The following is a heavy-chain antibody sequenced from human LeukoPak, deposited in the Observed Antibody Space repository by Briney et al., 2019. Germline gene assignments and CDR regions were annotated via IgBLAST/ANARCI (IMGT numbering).Heavy chain of an antibody. CDR1: GFTFSDYY. V-gene: IGHV3-11*01. J-gene: IGHJ4*02. D-gene: IGHD3-22*01. CDR2: ISSSGSTI. CDR3: AKVRYYDSSGYPENFDY. Sequence: GGSLRLSCAASGFTFSDYYMSWIRQAPGKGLEWVSYISSSGSTIYYADSVKGRFTISRDNAKNSLYLQMNSLRAEDTAVYYCAKVRYYDSSGYPENFDYWGQGTLVTVS.